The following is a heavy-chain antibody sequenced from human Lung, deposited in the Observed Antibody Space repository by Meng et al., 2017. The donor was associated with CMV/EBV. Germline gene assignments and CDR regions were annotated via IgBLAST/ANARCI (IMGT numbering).Heavy chain of an antibody. V-gene: IGHV1-2*02. CDR3: AREGRRSGYDNWFDP. J-gene: IGHJ5*02. D-gene: IGHD3-22*01. Sequence: YSFTGYYMHWVRQAPGQGLGWMGWINPNSGDTNYAQKFQGRVIMTRDTSISTAYMELSRLTSDDTAVYYCAREGRRSGYDNWFDPWGQGTLVTVSS. CDR1: YSFTGYY. CDR2: INPNSGDT.